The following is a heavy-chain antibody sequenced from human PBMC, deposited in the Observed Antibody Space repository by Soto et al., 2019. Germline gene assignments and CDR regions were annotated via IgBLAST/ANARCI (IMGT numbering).Heavy chain of an antibody. V-gene: IGHV3-30*18. CDR3: AKGGVVGDTGVDY. D-gene: IGHD1-26*01. CDR1: GFTFSSYV. J-gene: IGHJ4*02. CDR2: ISYDGSSE. Sequence: VQLVESGGGLVQPGGSLRLSCAASGFTFSSYVMHWVRQAPGRGLEWVSGISYDGSSEYYADSVKGRFTISRDNSKNMLYLQINSLRVDDTAVFYCAKGGVVGDTGVDYWGQGTLVTVSS.